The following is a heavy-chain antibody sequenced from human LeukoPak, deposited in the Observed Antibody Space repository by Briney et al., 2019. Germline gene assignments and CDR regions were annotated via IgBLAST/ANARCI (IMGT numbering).Heavy chain of an antibody. J-gene: IGHJ4*02. V-gene: IGHV1-2*02. CDR2: INPNSGGT. Sequence: ASVKVSCKASGYTFTGYYMHWVRQAPGQGLEWMGWINPNSGGTNYVQKFQGRVTMTRDTSISTAYMELTRLTSDDTAVYYCARDRRYSYGYKGGMTAILPPEEWGQGTLVTVSS. CDR3: ARDRRYSYGYKGGMTAILPPEE. D-gene: IGHD5-18*01. CDR1: GYTFTGYY.